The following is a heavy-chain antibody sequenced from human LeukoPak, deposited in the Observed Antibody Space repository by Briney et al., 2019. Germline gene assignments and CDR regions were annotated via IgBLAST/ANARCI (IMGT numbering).Heavy chain of an antibody. CDR1: GYTFTSYY. J-gene: IGHJ3*02. CDR2: INPSGGST. D-gene: IGHD6-13*01. V-gene: IGHV1-46*01. Sequence: ASVKVSCKASGYTFTSYYMHWVRQAPGQGLEWMGIINPSGGSTSYAQKFQGRVTMTRDMSTSTVYMELSSLRSEDTAVYYCATYRAASDAFDIWGQGTMATVSS. CDR3: ATYRAASDAFDI.